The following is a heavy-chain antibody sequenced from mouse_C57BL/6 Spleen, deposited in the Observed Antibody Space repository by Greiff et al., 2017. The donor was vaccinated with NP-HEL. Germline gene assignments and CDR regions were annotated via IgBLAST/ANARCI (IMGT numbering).Heavy chain of an antibody. CDR3: ARSANWDEDYAMDY. CDR2: IYPSVCYT. V-gene: IGHV1-61*01. Sequence: VPLHPPLAALVRPLSSVKLSCTASFFTFTCFWLSFVMQRPGQRLVWIGNIYPSVCYTHYNQKFKDKATLTVDKSSSTAYMQLSSLTSEDSAVYYCARSANWDEDYAMDYWGQGTSVTVSS. CDR1: FFTFTCFW. J-gene: IGHJ4*01. D-gene: IGHD4-1*01.